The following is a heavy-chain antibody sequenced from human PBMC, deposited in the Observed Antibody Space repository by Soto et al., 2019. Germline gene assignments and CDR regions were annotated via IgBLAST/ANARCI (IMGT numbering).Heavy chain of an antibody. CDR1: GFTFSNYW. Sequence: GGSLRLSCAASGFTFSNYWMSWVRQAPGKGLEWVANIKQDGSEKNYKDSAKGRLTISRDNAKNSLSLQMNSLRAEDTAVYYCARRATTSAGYFDLWGRGTRVTSPQ. D-gene: IGHD1-26*01. CDR2: IKQDGSEK. V-gene: IGHV3-7*01. CDR3: ARRATTSAGYFDL. J-gene: IGHJ2*01.